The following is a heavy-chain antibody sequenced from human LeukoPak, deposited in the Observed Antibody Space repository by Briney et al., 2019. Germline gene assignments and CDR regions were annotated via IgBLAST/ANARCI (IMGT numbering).Heavy chain of an antibody. CDR1: GGSFSGYY. CDR3: ARHPLVQWRPDY. V-gene: IGHV4-34*01. CDR2: INHSGST. J-gene: IGHJ4*02. D-gene: IGHD6-19*01. Sequence: SGTLSLTCAVYGGSFSGYYWSWIRQPPGKGLEWIGEINHSGSTNYNPSLKSRVTISVDTSKNQFSLKLSSVTAADTAVYYCARHPLVQWRPDYWGQGTLVTVSS.